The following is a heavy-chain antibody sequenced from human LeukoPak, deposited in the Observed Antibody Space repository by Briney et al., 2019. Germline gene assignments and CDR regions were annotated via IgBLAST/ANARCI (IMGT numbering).Heavy chain of an antibody. Sequence: PGGSLRLSCAASGFTFSSYEMNWVRQAPGKGLEWVSYISSSGSTIYYADSVKGRFTISRDNAKNSLYLQMNSLRAEDTAVYYCAREGYCSSTSCYQDYYYGMGVWGQGTTVTVSS. J-gene: IGHJ6*02. D-gene: IGHD2-2*01. CDR2: ISSSGSTI. CDR1: GFTFSSYE. V-gene: IGHV3-48*03. CDR3: AREGYCSSTSCYQDYYYGMGV.